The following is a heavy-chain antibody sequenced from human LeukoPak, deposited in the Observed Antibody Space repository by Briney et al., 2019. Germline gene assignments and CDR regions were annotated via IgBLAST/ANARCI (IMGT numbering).Heavy chain of an antibody. CDR3: ARTGGYYYDSSGYYYGY. CDR2: IYYSGST. Sequence: PSETLSLTCTVSGGSISSGDYYWSWIRQPPGKGLEWIGYIYYSGSTYYNPSLKSRVTISVDTSKNQFSLKLSSVTAADTAVYYCARTGGYYYDSSGYYYGYRGQGTLVTVSS. J-gene: IGHJ4*02. D-gene: IGHD3-22*01. V-gene: IGHV4-30-4*01. CDR1: GGSISSGDYY.